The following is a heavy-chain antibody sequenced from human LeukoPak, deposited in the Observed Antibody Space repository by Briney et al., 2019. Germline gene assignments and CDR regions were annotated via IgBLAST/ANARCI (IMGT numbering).Heavy chain of an antibody. V-gene: IGHV1-2*06. D-gene: IGHD1-26*01. J-gene: IGHJ4*02. Sequence: ASVKVSCKASGYTFTGYYMHWVRLAPGQGHEWMGRINPNSGGTNYAQKFQGRVTMTRDTSISTAYMELSRLRSDDTAVYYCARSIVGAANFDYWGQGTLVTVSS. CDR1: GYTFTGYY. CDR3: ARSIVGAANFDY. CDR2: INPNSGGT.